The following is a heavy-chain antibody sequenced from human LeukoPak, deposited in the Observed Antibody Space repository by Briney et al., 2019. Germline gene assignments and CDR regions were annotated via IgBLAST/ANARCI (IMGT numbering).Heavy chain of an antibody. CDR1: GFTFSSYS. V-gene: IGHV3-21*01. Sequence: GGSLRLSCAASGFTFSSYSMNWVRQAPGKGLEWVSSISSSSSYIYYADSVKGRFTISRDNAKNSLYLQMNSLRAEDTAVYYCARGRNSGYRHFDYWGQGTLVTVSS. CDR2: ISSSSSYI. J-gene: IGHJ4*02. CDR3: ARGRNSGYRHFDY. D-gene: IGHD5-12*01.